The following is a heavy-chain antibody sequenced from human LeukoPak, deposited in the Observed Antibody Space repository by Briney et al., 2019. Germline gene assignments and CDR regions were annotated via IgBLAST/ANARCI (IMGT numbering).Heavy chain of an antibody. CDR2: ISTSSSYI. J-gene: IGHJ4*02. CDR1: GFTFSSYS. V-gene: IGHV3-21*01. Sequence: SGGSLRLSCAASGFTFSSYSMNWVRQAPGKGLEWVSSISTSSSYIYYADSVKGRFTISRDNAKNSLYLQMNSLRAEDTAVYYCAREVLVTEEVDYWGQGTLVTVSS. CDR3: AREVLVTEEVDY. D-gene: IGHD5-18*01.